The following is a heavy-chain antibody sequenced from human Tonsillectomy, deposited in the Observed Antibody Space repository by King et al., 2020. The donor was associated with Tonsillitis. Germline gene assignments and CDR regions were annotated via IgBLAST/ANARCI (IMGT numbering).Heavy chain of an antibody. CDR1: GFTFDDYA. D-gene: IGHD2-2*01. J-gene: IGHJ6*02. Sequence: QLVQSGGGLVQPGRSLRLSCAASGFTFDDYAMHWVRQAPGKGLEWVSGISWNSGSIGDADSVKGRFTISRDNAKNSLYLQMNSLRAEDTALYYCAKDAGCSSTSCYYYYYGMDVWGQGTTVTVSS. CDR2: ISWNSGSI. CDR3: AKDAGCSSTSCYYYYYGMDV. V-gene: IGHV3-9*01.